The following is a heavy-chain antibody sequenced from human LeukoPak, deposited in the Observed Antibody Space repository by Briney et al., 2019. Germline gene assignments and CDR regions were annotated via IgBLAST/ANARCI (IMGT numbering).Heavy chain of an antibody. J-gene: IGHJ4*02. CDR1: GLTFSNYP. CDR3: AKDRSGSYCVDY. D-gene: IGHD1-26*01. CDR2: IWTDGSNK. V-gene: IGHV3-33*06. Sequence: GRSLRLSCAASGLTFSNYPMHWVRQAPGKGLEWVAVIWTDGSNKYYADSVKGRFTISRDNSKNTLYLQMDSLRAEDTAVYYCAKDRSGSYCVDYWGQGALVTVSS.